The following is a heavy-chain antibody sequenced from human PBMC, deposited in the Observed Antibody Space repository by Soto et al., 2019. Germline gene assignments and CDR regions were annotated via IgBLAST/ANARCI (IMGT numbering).Heavy chain of an antibody. J-gene: IGHJ4*02. CDR2: IYYSGST. CDR3: ARHPYYDSSGHFDY. Sequence: SETLSLTCIVSGGSISNYYWSWIRQPPGKGLEWIGYIYYSGSTNYNPSLKSRVTISVDTSKNQFSLKLSSVTAADTAVYYCARHPYYDSSGHFDYWGQGTLVTVSS. V-gene: IGHV4-59*08. D-gene: IGHD3-22*01. CDR1: GGSISNYY.